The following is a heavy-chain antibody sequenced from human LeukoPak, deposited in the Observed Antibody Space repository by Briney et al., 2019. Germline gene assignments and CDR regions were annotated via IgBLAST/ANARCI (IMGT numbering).Heavy chain of an antibody. CDR2: INPNSGGT. CDR3: ARDSEDY. CDR1: GYTFTSYD. Sequence: ASVKVSCKASGYTFTSYDINWVRQATGQGLEWMGWINPNSGGTNYAQKFQGRVTMTRDTSISTAYMELSRLRPDDTAVYYCARDSEDYWGQGTLVTVSS. J-gene: IGHJ4*02. V-gene: IGHV1-2*02.